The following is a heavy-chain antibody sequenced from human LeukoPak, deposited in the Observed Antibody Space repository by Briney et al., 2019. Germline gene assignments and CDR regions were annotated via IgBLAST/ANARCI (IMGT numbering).Heavy chain of an antibody. J-gene: IGHJ4*02. D-gene: IGHD5-18*01. CDR2: INSDGSST. CDR1: GFTFSGYW. CDR3: ARYNYVALDY. Sequence: GGSLRLSCAASGFTFSGYWMHWVRHAPGKGLVWVSRINSDGSSTSYADSVKGRFTISRDSAKNSLYLQMSSLRVEDTAVYYCARYNYVALDYWGQGSLVSVSS. V-gene: IGHV3-74*01.